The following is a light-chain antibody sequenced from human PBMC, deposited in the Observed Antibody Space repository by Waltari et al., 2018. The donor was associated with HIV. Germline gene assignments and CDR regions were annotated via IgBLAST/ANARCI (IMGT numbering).Light chain of an antibody. CDR1: SLRSYY. CDR2: GKN. Sequence: SSELTQDPAVSVALGQTVRITCQGDSLRSYYASWYQQKPGQAPVLGIYGKNNRPSGIPERFSGSSSGNTASLTITGAQAEDEADYYCNSRDSSGNHVVFGGGTKLTVL. V-gene: IGLV3-19*01. J-gene: IGLJ2*01. CDR3: NSRDSSGNHVV.